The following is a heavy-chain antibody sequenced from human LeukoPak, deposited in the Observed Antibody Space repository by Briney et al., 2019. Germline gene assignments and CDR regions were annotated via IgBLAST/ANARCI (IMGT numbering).Heavy chain of an antibody. J-gene: IGHJ6*02. D-gene: IGHD3-22*01. Sequence: PGGSLRLSCAASGFTFSSYWMHWVRQAPGKGLVWVSRINTDGSTTSYVDSVRGRFTISRDNAKNTLYLQMNSLRAEDTAVYYCARGYYDSSGYRAGMDVWGQGTTVTVSS. CDR1: GFTFSSYW. CDR3: ARGYYDSSGYRAGMDV. CDR2: INTDGSTT. V-gene: IGHV3-74*01.